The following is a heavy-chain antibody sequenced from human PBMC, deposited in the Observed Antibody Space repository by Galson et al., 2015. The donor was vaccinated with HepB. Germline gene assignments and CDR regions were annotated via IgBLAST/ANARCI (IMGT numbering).Heavy chain of an antibody. V-gene: IGHV4-61*02. J-gene: IGHJ3*02. Sequence: TLSLTCTVSGGSISSGSYYWSWIRQPAGKGLEWIGRIYTSGSTNYNPSLKSRVTMSVDTSKNQFSLKLSSVTAADTAVYYCARGKGPRSRLEWLLFGAFDIWGQGTMVTVSS. CDR1: GGSISSGSYY. D-gene: IGHD3-3*01. CDR2: IYTSGST. CDR3: ARGKGPRSRLEWLLFGAFDI.